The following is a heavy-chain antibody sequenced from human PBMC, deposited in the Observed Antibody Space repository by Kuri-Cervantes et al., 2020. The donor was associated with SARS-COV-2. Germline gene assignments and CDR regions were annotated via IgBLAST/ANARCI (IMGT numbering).Heavy chain of an antibody. Sequence: GGSLRLSCAASGFTFSSYGMHWVRQAPGEGLEWVAVIWYDGSNKYYADSVKGRFTISRDNSKNTLYLQMNSLRAEDTAVYYCARDSSITPRDFDYWGQGTLVTVSS. D-gene: IGHD6-13*01. CDR2: IWYDGSNK. J-gene: IGHJ4*02. CDR1: GFTFSSYG. CDR3: ARDSSITPRDFDY. V-gene: IGHV3-33*01.